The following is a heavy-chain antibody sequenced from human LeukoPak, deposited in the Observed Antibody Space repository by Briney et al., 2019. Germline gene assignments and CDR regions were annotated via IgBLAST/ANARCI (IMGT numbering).Heavy chain of an antibody. CDR1: GITLTNYS. Sequence: GGSLRLSCAASGITLTNYSISWVRQAPGKGLEWVANAQKDGSEDKYVDSVKGRFTISRDNAQKSLYLQMDSLRAEDTAVYYCARDRDYYDSGAYYDAFDIWGQGTMVTVSS. J-gene: IGHJ3*02. V-gene: IGHV3-7*01. CDR3: ARDRDYYDSGAYYDAFDI. D-gene: IGHD3-22*01. CDR2: AQKDGSED.